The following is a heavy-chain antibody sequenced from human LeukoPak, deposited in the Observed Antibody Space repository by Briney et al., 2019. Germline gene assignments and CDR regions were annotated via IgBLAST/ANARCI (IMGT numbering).Heavy chain of an antibody. D-gene: IGHD3-3*01. Sequence: GGSLRLSCAASGFTFGSYAMSWVRQAPGKGLEWVSAISGSGGSTYYADSVKGRFTISRDNSKNTLYLQMNSLRAEDTAVYYCAKVLGGGYDFWSGSLWGQGTLVTVSS. J-gene: IGHJ4*02. CDR3: AKVLGGGYDFWSGSL. CDR1: GFTFGSYA. V-gene: IGHV3-23*01. CDR2: ISGSGGST.